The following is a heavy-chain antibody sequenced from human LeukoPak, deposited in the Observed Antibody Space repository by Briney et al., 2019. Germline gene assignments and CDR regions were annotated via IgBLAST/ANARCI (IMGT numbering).Heavy chain of an antibody. J-gene: IGHJ5*02. V-gene: IGHV4-38-2*02. CDR2: IYSSGTT. CDR3: ARNNWNYDLSRFDP. CDR1: GYFISDGYH. D-gene: IGHD1-7*01. Sequence: EPSETLSLTCTVSGYFISDGYHWGWIRQPPGKGLEWIGTIYSSGTTYYNPSLKSRLTISMSTSTNQFSLRLTSVTAADTAMYYCARNNWNYDLSRFDPWGQGTLVSVSS.